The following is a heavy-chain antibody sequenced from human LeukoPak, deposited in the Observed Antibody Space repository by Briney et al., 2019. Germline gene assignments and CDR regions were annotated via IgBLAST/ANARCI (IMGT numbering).Heavy chain of an antibody. CDR1: GFTFSNAW. J-gene: IGHJ4*02. Sequence: GGSLRLSCAASGFTFSNAWMSWVRQAPGKGLEWVGRIKSKTDGGTTDCAAPVKGRFTISRDDSKSTLYLQMNSLKTEDTAVYYCTTSPWLVPFDYRGQGTLVTVSS. D-gene: IGHD6-19*01. V-gene: IGHV3-15*01. CDR3: TTSPWLVPFDY. CDR2: IKSKTDGGTT.